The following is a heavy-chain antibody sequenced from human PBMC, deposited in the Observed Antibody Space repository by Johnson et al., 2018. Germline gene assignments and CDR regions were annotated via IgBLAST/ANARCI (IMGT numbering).Heavy chain of an antibody. CDR1: GFTFSSYW. Sequence: VQLQESGGGLVQPGGSLRLSCAASGFTFSSYWMHWVRQAPGKGLEWVSYISSSSSTIYYADSVKGRFTISRDNAKNSLYLQMNSLRDEDTAVYYCARDVGSGWPDVYFQHWGQGTLVTVSS. J-gene: IGHJ1*01. V-gene: IGHV3-48*02. CDR3: ARDVGSGWPDVYFQH. D-gene: IGHD6-19*01. CDR2: ISSSSSTI.